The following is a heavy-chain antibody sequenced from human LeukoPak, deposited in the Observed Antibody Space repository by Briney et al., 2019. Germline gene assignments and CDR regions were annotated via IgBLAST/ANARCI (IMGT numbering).Heavy chain of an antibody. CDR2: IYPGDSDT. D-gene: IGHD5-18*01. CDR3: ARRGYSYGYRSAETYYFDY. J-gene: IGHJ4*02. V-gene: IGHV5-51*01. CDR1: GYSFTSYW. Sequence: GESLKISCKGSGYSFTSYWIGRVRQMPGKGLEWMGIIYPGDSDTRYSPSFQGQVTISADKSISTAYLQWSSLKASDTAMYYCARRGYSYGYRSAETYYFDYWGQGTLVTVSS.